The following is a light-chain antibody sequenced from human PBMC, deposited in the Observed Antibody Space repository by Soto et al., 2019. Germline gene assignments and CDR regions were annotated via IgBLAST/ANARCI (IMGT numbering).Light chain of an antibody. J-gene: IGKJ5*01. CDR3: QQRAGSST. CDR1: QSVSNQ. Sequence: EIVLTQSPVTLSLSPGERTTLSCRASQSVSNQLAWYQQKPGQAPXXLIYDASRRVTGIPPRFSGSGSGTEFTPTLSSLEPEDFAVYYCQQRAGSSTFGQGTRLEIK. CDR2: DAS. V-gene: IGKV3-11*01.